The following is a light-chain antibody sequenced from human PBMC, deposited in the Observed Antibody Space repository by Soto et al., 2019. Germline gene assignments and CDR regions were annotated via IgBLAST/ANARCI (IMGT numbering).Light chain of an antibody. CDR3: QSYDSSLSGAV. V-gene: IGLV1-40*01. Sequence: QSVLTQPPSVSGAPGQWVTISCTGSSSNIGAGYDVHWYRQLPGTAPKLLIFGNSNRPSGVPDRFSGSKSGTSASLAIIGLQAEDGADYSCQSYDSSLSGAVFGGGTKVTVL. CDR2: GNS. CDR1: SSNIGAGYD. J-gene: IGLJ2*01.